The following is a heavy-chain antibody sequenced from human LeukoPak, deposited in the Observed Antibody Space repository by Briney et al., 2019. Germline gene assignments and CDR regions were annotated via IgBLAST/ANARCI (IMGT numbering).Heavy chain of an antibody. CDR3: ARDTPGVIITPDY. CDR1: GFTSRGYV. J-gene: IGHJ4*02. D-gene: IGHD3-22*01. CDR2: INGPDIII. V-gene: IGHV3-48*03. Sequence: GGSLRLSCEASGFTSRGYVLIWVREAPGQGLGWVSYINGPDIIIHYADSVRDRFTISRDNAKNSLYLQMNSLSAEDTAVYYCARDTPGVIITPDYWGQGTLVTVSS.